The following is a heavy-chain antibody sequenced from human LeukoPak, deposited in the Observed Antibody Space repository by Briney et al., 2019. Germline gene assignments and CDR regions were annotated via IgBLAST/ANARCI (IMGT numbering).Heavy chain of an antibody. V-gene: IGHV3-30*04. CDR3: ARDDSSSPPFYFDY. J-gene: IGHJ4*02. D-gene: IGHD6-6*01. CDR1: GFTFSSYA. CDR2: ISYDGSNK. Sequence: GGSLRLSCAASGFTFSSYAMHWVRQAPGKGLEWVAAISYDGSNKYYADSVKGRFTISRDNSKNTLYLQMNSLRAEDTAVYYCARDDSSSPPFYFDYWGQGTLVTVSS.